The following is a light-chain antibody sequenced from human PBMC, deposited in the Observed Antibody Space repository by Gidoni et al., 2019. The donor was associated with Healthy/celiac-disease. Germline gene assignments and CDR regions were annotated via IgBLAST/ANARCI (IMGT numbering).Light chain of an antibody. CDR1: QDISNY. V-gene: IGKV1-33*01. Sequence: DLQMTQSPSSLSASVGDRVTITSQASQDISNYLDWYQQKPGKAPKLLIYDASNWETGVPSRFSGSGSGTDFTFTISSLQPEDIATYYCQQYDNLPTFGGGTKVEIK. J-gene: IGKJ4*01. CDR2: DAS. CDR3: QQYDNLPT.